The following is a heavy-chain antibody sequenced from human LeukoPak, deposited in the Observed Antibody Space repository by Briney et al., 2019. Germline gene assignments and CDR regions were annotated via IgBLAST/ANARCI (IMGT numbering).Heavy chain of an antibody. CDR1: GFTFSSYA. D-gene: IGHD3-10*01. J-gene: IGHJ4*02. CDR2: ISGSGGST. V-gene: IGHV3-23*01. Sequence: HPGGSLRLSCTASGFTFSSYAMSWVRQAPGKGLEWVSAISGSGGSTYYADSVKGRFTISRDNSKNTLYLQMNSLRAEDTAVYYCARDTYYYGSGSYYPVWGQGTLVTVSS. CDR3: ARDTYYYGSGSYYPV.